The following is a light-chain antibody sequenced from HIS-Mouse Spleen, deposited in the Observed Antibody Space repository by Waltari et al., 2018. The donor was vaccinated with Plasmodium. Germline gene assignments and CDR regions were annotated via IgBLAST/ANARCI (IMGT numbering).Light chain of an antibody. J-gene: IGLJ2*01. CDR2: EVS. CDR3: SSYAGSNNLV. Sequence: QSALTHPPSASGSPAQSVPISCTGTRSDVGGYHLFSWDQQHPGKAPKLMIYEVSKRPSGVPDRFSGSKSGNTASLTVSGLQAEDEADYYCSSYAGSNNLVFGGGTKLTVL. CDR1: RSDVGGYHL. V-gene: IGLV2-8*01.